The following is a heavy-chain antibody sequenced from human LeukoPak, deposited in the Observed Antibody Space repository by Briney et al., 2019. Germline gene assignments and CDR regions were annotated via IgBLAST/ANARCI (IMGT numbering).Heavy chain of an antibody. D-gene: IGHD3-3*01. CDR2: INHSGST. CDR1: GGSFSGYY. V-gene: IGHV4-34*01. J-gene: IGHJ4*02. Sequence: SETLSLTCAVYGGSFSGYYWSWIRQPPGKGLEWIGEINHSGSTNYNPSLKSRVTISVDTSKNQFSLKLSSVTAADTAVYYCASSSVDDFWSGPLDYWGQGTLVTVSS. CDR3: ASSSVDDFWSGPLDY.